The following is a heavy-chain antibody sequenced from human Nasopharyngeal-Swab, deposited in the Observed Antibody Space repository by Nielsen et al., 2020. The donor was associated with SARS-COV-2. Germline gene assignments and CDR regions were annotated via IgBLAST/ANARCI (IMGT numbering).Heavy chain of an antibody. CDR2: ISHNSDT. CDR1: GVSITSQY. J-gene: IGHJ5*02. Sequence: SETLSLTCTVSGVSITSQYWSWIRQPPGKGLEWIGYISHNSDTRYNPSLKSRVTMFMDKSKNQFSLRLRSVTAADTAVYYCAKEGATGWFDPWGQGTLVTVSS. CDR3: AKEGATGWFDP. V-gene: IGHV4-59*11.